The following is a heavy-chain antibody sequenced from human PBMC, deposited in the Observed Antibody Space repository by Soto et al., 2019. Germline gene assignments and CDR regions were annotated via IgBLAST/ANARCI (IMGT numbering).Heavy chain of an antibody. Sequence: QVQLVQSGAEVREPGASVKVSCKASGYSFSSLDINWVRQTTGQGLEWMGWMQPRDGRTGYAQKFQGRVTMTRDTSINTAYMDLSSLTSDDTAFYYCARGVTAGVDYWGQGTLVTVSS. V-gene: IGHV1-8*01. J-gene: IGHJ4*02. CDR1: GYSFSSLD. CDR2: MQPRDGRT. D-gene: IGHD1-26*01. CDR3: ARGVTAGVDY.